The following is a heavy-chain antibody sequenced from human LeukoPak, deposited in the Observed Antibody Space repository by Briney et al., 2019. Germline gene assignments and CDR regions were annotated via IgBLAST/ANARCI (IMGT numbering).Heavy chain of an antibody. CDR3: ARDRGYYDSSGPTGFDP. Sequence: SETLSLTCTVSGGSISGGGYYWSWIRQHPGTGLEWVGYIYYSGSTYYNPSLKSRVTISVDTSKNQFSLKLSSVTAADTAVYYCARDRGYYDSSGPTGFDPWGQGTLVTVSS. V-gene: IGHV4-31*03. CDR2: IYYSGST. J-gene: IGHJ5*02. CDR1: GGSISGGGYY. D-gene: IGHD3-22*01.